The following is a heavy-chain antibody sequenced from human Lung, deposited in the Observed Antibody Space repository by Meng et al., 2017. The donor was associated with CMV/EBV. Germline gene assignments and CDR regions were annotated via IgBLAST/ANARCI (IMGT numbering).Heavy chain of an antibody. D-gene: IGHD2-2*01. V-gene: IGHV4-4*07. CDR1: GGAVIGYY. CDR3: VRLAPDVNYFDN. J-gene: IGHJ4*02. CDR2: IYSSGLT. Sequence: QWPLQESGPGLVSPPEPLSLTCSVSGGAVIGYYWSWIRRTAGKGLEWIGRIYSSGLTHYNPSLENRITMSVDTSKNHFSLDLTSVTAADTARYYCVRLAPDVNYFDNWGQGTLVTVSS.